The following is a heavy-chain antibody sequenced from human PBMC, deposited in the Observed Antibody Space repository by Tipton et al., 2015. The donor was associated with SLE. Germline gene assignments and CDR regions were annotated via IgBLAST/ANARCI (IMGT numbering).Heavy chain of an antibody. D-gene: IGHD2/OR15-2a*01. Sequence: SLRLSCAASGFTVSSNSMSWVRQAPGKGLEWVASINQGGSENHYVDSVRGRFTISRDNAKNSLYLQMNTLRAEDTAVYYCSRGNFQHQGFWGQGTLVTVSS. V-gene: IGHV3-7*04. CDR3: SRGNFQHQGF. J-gene: IGHJ4*02. CDR2: INQGGSEN. CDR1: GFTVSSNS.